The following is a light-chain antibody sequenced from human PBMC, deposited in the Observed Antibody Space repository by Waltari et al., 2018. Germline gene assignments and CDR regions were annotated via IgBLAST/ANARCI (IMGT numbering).Light chain of an antibody. CDR3: CSYAGGSPRWV. CDR1: SSAVGSHNF. Sequence: QSALTQPASVSGSPGQSITISSPERSSAVGSHNFVPWSQQHPGKAPKVMIYEDNKRPAGLSNRFSGSKSGNTASLTISGLQADDEADYYCCSYAGGSPRWVFGGGTKLTVL. V-gene: IGLV2-23*01. CDR2: EDN. J-gene: IGLJ3*02.